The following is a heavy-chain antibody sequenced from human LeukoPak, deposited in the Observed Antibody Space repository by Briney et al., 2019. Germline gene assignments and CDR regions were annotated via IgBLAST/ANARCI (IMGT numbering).Heavy chain of an antibody. CDR3: ARGDRIAAAGTFGYYYGMDV. V-gene: IGHV1-2*04. CDR2: INPNSGGT. D-gene: IGHD6-13*01. Sequence: VASVKVSCKASGYTFTGYYMRWVRQAPGQGLEWMGWINPNSGGTNYAQKFQGWVTMTRDTSISTAYRELSRLRSDDTAVYYCARGDRIAAAGTFGYYYGMDVWGQGTTVTVS. J-gene: IGHJ6*02. CDR1: GYTFTGYY.